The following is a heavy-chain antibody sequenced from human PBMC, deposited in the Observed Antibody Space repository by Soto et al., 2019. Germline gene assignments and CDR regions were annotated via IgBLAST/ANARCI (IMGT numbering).Heavy chain of an antibody. J-gene: IGHJ1*01. Sequence: EVQLVESGGGLVQPGRSLRLSCAASGFTFDDYAMHWVRQVPGKGLEWVSGINWNSGSIGYVDSVKGRFAISRDNAKNSLHLQMNSLSAEDTALYYCVKDESINWYSGHFRHWGQGTLVTVSS. D-gene: IGHD6-13*01. CDR3: VKDESINWYSGHFRH. CDR1: GFTFDDYA. V-gene: IGHV3-9*01. CDR2: INWNSGSI.